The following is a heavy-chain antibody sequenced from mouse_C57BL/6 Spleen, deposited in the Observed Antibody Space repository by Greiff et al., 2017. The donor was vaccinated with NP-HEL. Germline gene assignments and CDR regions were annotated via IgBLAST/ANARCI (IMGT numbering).Heavy chain of an antibody. CDR3: ARSPYYGSSLLAY. CDR1: GYTFTSYW. Sequence: QVQLQQPGTELVKPGASVKLSCKASGYTFTSYWMHWVKQRPGQGLEWIGNINPSNGGTNYNEKFKSKATLTVDKSSSTAYIQLSCLTSEDSAVYYFARSPYYGSSLLAYWGQGTLVTVSA. V-gene: IGHV1-53*01. CDR2: INPSNGGT. D-gene: IGHD1-1*01. J-gene: IGHJ3*01.